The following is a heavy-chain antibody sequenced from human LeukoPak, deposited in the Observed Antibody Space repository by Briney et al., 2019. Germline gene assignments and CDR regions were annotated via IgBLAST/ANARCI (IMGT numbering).Heavy chain of an antibody. CDR3: ARGSKLSYYYYYYMDV. D-gene: IGHD1-7*01. CDR2: INWNGGAT. Sequence: PGGSLRLSCVASGFKLGDYGMVWVRQVPGKGLERVSGINWNGGATGYVDSVKGRFTISRDGPKNSLYLQMDGLRPEDTALYYCARGSKLSYYYYYYMDVWGRGTTVTVSS. CDR1: GFKLGDYG. J-gene: IGHJ6*03. V-gene: IGHV3-20*04.